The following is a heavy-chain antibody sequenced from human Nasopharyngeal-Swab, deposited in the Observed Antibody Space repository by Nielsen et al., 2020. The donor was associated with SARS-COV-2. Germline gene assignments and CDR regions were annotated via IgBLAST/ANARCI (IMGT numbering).Heavy chain of an antibody. CDR3: ARDRQQHGEGYYYMDV. D-gene: IGHD6-13*01. CDR1: GFTFSSYS. Sequence: GESLKISCAASGFTFSSYSMNWVRQAPGKGLEWVSSISSSSSYIYYADSVKGRFTISRDNAKNSLYLQMNSLRAEDTAVYYCARDRQQHGEGYYYMDVWGKGTTVTVSS. CDR2: ISSSSSYI. V-gene: IGHV3-21*01. J-gene: IGHJ6*03.